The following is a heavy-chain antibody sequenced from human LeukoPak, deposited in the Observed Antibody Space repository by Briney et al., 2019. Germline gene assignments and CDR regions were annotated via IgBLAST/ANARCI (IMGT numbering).Heavy chain of an antibody. CDR3: ARGPSGGGSSNNYFDY. CDR2: ISPNSGNT. Sequence: ASVKVSCKASGYTFSSYDINWVRHATGQGLEWVGWISPNSGNTGSAQKCQGRVTMTRYTSISTAYMELSSLRSEDTAVSYRARGPSGGGSSNNYFDYWGQETLVTVSS. CDR1: GYTFSSYD. J-gene: IGHJ4*02. D-gene: IGHD3-16*01. V-gene: IGHV1-8*01.